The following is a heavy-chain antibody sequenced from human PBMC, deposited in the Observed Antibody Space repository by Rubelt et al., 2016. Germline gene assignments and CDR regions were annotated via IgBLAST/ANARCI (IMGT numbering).Heavy chain of an antibody. J-gene: IGHJ6*02. D-gene: IGHD3-10*01. Sequence: QLQLQESGPGLVKPSETLSLTCTVSGGSLSSSSYYLRWIRQPPGKGMEWSGRSCYRGSTSYNPYLKSRVTISVNTSKNQCSLKLSSVTAADTAVYYCAREDGSGGYGMDVWGQGTTVTVSS. CDR1: GGSLSSSSYY. CDR2: SCYRGST. V-gene: IGHV4-39*07. CDR3: AREDGSGGYGMDV.